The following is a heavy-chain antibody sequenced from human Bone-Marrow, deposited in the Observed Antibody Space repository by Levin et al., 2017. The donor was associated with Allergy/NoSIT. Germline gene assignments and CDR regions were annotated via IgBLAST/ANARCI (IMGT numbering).Heavy chain of an antibody. D-gene: IGHD5-12*01. Sequence: HPGGSLRLSCAVSGFTFRSFGMYWVRQAPGKGLEWVALISHDGSDEYYAESVKGRFTISRDTSRDTLYLQMTSLRADDTAVYFCAKDSHPRGGYDSPHYYGLGVWGQGTTVIVSS. CDR3: AKDSHPRGGYDSPHYYGLGV. J-gene: IGHJ6*02. V-gene: IGHV3-30*18. CDR2: ISHDGSDE. CDR1: GFTFRSFG.